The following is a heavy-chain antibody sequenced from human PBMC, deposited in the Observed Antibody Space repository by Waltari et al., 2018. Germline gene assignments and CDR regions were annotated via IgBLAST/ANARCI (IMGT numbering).Heavy chain of an antibody. CDR1: GAAFSSYW. D-gene: IGHD5-12*01. CDR2: INGNSGSS. CDR3: ARDIGHNNNGGY. J-gene: IGHJ4*02. V-gene: IGHV4-34*10. Sequence: QVQLRESGPGLVKPSEALSLTCAVSGAAFSSYWWSWIRQSPGKGLEWIGEINGNSGSSTSNPSLKSRVSISKDASKNQFSLKLSSVTAADTAVYYCARDIGHNNNGGYWGQGVLVTVSS.